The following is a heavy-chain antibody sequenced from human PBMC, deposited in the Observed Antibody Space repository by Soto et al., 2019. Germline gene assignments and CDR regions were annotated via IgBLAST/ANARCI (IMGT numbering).Heavy chain of an antibody. CDR3: ASRICSGGSCFPLKHYYYYDMDV. Sequence: PGESLKISCKGSGYSFTTYWIGWVRQMPGKGLEWMGIIYPDDSDIRYSPSFRGQVTISVDKSISTAYLQWSSLKASDTAMYYCASRICSGGSCFPLKHYYYYDMDVWGQGTMVTVSS. CDR2: IYPDDSDI. V-gene: IGHV5-51*01. D-gene: IGHD2-15*01. CDR1: GYSFTTYW. J-gene: IGHJ6*02.